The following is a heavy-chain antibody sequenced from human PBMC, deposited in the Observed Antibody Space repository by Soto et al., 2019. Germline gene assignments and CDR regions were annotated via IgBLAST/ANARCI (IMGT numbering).Heavy chain of an antibody. J-gene: IGHJ2*01. V-gene: IGHV3-9*01. CDR3: AGARSYWYFHL. Sequence: ESGGGLVQPGRSLRLSCAASGFTFDDYAMHWVRQAPGKGLEWVSGISWNSVTIGYADSVKGRFTISRDNAKNSLYLQMNSLRAEDRALYYCAGARSYWYFHLWGRGTLVTVSS. CDR2: ISWNSVTI. CDR1: GFTFDDYA. D-gene: IGHD1-26*01.